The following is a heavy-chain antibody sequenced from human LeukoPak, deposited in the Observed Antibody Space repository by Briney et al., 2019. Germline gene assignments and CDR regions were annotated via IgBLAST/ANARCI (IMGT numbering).Heavy chain of an antibody. CDR3: ARLSTMIVVVMTYFDY. V-gene: IGHV3-23*01. Sequence: GGSLRLSCAASGFTFSSYGMSWVRQAPGKGLEWVSAISGSGGSTYYADSVKGRFTISRDNSKNTLYLQMNSLRAEDTAVYYCARLSTMIVVVMTYFDYWGQGTLVTVSS. D-gene: IGHD3-22*01. J-gene: IGHJ4*02. CDR1: GFTFSSYG. CDR2: ISGSGGST.